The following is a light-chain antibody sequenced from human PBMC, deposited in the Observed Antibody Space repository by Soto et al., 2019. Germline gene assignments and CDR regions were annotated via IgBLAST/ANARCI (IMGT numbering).Light chain of an antibody. CDR2: DAS. J-gene: IGKJ4*01. Sequence: EIVLTQSPATLSLSPGERATLSCGASQSLSSSYLAWYQQKPGLAPRLLIYDASSRATGIPDRFSGSGSGTDFTLTISRLEPEDFAVYYRQQYGSSPLTFGGGTKVEIK. V-gene: IGKV3D-20*01. CDR1: QSLSSSY. CDR3: QQYGSSPLT.